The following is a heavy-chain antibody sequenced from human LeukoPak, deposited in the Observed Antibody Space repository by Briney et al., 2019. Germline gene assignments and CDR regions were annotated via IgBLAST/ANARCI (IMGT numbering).Heavy chain of an antibody. D-gene: IGHD2-2*01. CDR2: IFYSGST. CDR1: GGSISTYY. J-gene: IGHJ6*02. V-gene: IGHV4-59*01. CDR3: ATDKVHCSSTSCYRYYGMDV. Sequence: SETLSLTCTVSGGSISTYYWSWIRQPPGKGLEYIGYIFYSGSTNYNPSLKSRVTISIDTSKNQFSLKLTSVTAADTAVYYCATDKVHCSSTSCYRYYGMDVWGQGTTVTVSS.